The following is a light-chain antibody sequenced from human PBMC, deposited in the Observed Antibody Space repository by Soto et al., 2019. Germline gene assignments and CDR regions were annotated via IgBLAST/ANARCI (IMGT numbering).Light chain of an antibody. V-gene: IGKV3-15*01. CDR2: DAS. J-gene: IGKJ2*01. CDR3: QQYKNWPYT. Sequence: EIVMTQSPATLSVSPGVRATLSCRASQRVSSSLAWYQQRPDQAPRLLIYDASTRATGIPARFSGSGSGTEFTLTISSLQSEDFAIYYCQQYKNWPYTFGQGTKLEIK. CDR1: QRVSSS.